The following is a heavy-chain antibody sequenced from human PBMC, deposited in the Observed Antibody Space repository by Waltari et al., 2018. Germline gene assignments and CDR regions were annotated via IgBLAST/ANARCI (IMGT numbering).Heavy chain of an antibody. V-gene: IGHV1-2*06. CDR1: GYTFTGYY. J-gene: IGHJ4*02. Sequence: QVQLVQSGAEVKKPGASVTVSCKASGYTFTGYYMHWVRQAPGQGLEWMGRINPNSGGTNYAQKFQGRVTMTRDTSISTAYMELSRLRSDDTAVYYCARGGSRAARLEYYFDYWGQGTLVTVSS. CDR2: INPNSGGT. D-gene: IGHD6-6*01. CDR3: ARGGSRAARLEYYFDY.